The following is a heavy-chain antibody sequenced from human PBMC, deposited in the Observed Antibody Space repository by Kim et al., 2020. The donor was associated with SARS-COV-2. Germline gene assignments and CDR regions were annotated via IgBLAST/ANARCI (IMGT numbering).Heavy chain of an antibody. V-gene: IGHV4-34*01. CDR2: INHSGST. CDR3: ARGYGEYDFDY. CDR1: GGSFSGYY. J-gene: IGHJ4*02. Sequence: SETLSLTCAVYGGSFSGYYWSWIRQPPGKGLEWIGEINHSGSTNYNPSLKSRVTISVDTSKNQFSLKLSSVTAADTAVYYCARGYGEYDFDYWGQGTLVTVSS. D-gene: IGHD4-17*01.